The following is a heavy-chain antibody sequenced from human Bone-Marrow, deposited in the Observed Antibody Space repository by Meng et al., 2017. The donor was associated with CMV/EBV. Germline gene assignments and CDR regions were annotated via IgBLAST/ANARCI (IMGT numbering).Heavy chain of an antibody. Sequence: QITLKESGPALLKPTQTLTLTCTFSWFSLNSNGMGVGWIRQPPGKALEWLALIYWDGDKRYSPSLKSRLTITKDTSNNQVVLTMTNMGPVDTATYFCAHRPTEGLFDYWGQGTLVTVSS. J-gene: IGHJ4*02. CDR1: WFSLNSNGMG. CDR2: IYWDGDK. V-gene: IGHV2-5*02. CDR3: AHRPTEGLFDY.